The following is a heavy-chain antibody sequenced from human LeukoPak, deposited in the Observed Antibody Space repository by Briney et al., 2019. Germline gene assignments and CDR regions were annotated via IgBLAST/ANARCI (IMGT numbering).Heavy chain of an antibody. CDR3: ARSSKGKDYYYGMDV. Sequence: ASVKVSCKASGYTFTSYAMHWVRQAPGQRLEWMGWINAGNGNAKYSQKFQGRVTITRDTSASTAYMELSSLRSEDTAVYYCARSSKGKDYYYGMDVWGQGTTVTVSS. CDR2: INAGNGNA. CDR1: GYTFTSYA. J-gene: IGHJ6*02. V-gene: IGHV1-3*01. D-gene: IGHD6-13*01.